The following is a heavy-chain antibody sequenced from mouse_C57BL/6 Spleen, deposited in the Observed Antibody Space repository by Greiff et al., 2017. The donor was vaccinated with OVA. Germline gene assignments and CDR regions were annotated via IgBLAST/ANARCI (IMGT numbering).Heavy chain of an antibody. CDR1: GYTFTDYY. J-gene: IGHJ1*03. V-gene: IGHV1-26*01. Sequence: EVKLQQSGPELVKPGASVKISCKASGYTFTDYYMHWVKQSHGKSLEWIGHINPNNGGTSYNQKFKGKATLTVDKSSSTAYMELRSLTSEDSAVYYCAVYDGYYHWYFDVWGTGTTVTVSS. CDR2: INPNNGGT. D-gene: IGHD2-3*01. CDR3: AVYDGYYHWYFDV.